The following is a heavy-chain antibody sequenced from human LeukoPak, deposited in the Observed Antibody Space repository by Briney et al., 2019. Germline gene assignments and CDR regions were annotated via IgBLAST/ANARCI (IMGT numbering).Heavy chain of an antibody. D-gene: IGHD3-22*01. CDR2: INHSGST. Sequence: PSETLSLTCAVYGGSFSGYYWSWIRQPPGKGLEWIREINHSGSTNYNPSLKSRVTISVDTSKNQFSLKLSSVTAADTAVYYCARDDSSGYYHWGQGTLVTVSS. V-gene: IGHV4-34*01. CDR1: GGSFSGYY. CDR3: ARDDSSGYYH. J-gene: IGHJ5*02.